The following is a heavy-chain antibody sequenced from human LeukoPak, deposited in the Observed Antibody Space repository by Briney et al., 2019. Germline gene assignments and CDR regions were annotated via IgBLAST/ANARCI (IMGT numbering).Heavy chain of an antibody. V-gene: IGHV1-2*02. Sequence: ASVKVSCKASGYTFTGYYMHWVRQAPGQGLEWMGWINPNSGGTNYAQKFQGRVTMTRDTSISTAYMELSRLRSDDTAVYYCFGTWGMSRAFDIWGQGTMVTVSS. CDR2: INPNSGGT. J-gene: IGHJ3*02. CDR1: GYTFTGYY. D-gene: IGHD3-16*01. CDR3: FGTWGMSRAFDI.